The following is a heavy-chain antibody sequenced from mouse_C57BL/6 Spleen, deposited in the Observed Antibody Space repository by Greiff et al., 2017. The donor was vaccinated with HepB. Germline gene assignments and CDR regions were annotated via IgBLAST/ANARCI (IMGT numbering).Heavy chain of an antibody. CDR2: IYPRSGNT. J-gene: IGHJ1*03. Sequence: VQLQQSGAELARPGASVKLSCKASGYTFTSYGISWVKQRTGQGLEWIGEIYPRSGNTYYNEKFKGEATLTADKSSSTAYMELRSLTSEDSAVYFCAYGREGYFDVWGTGTTVTVSS. V-gene: IGHV1-81*01. CDR3: AYGREGYFDV. D-gene: IGHD1-1*01. CDR1: GYTFTSYG.